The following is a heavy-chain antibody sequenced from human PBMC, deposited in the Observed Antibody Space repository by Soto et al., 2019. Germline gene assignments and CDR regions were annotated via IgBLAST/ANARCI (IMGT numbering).Heavy chain of an antibody. Sequence: QVQLVQSASEVMKPGASVKVSCKASGYTFIRYRITWVRQAPGQRLEWMGWISPYNDQTIYAQKLQGRVTMTADTSTRTVYMQLRSLKSDDTAVYYCARGGYYDNVWGKLSHYGLDVWGQGTSVTVSS. CDR2: ISPYNDQT. D-gene: IGHD3-16*01. CDR1: GYTFIRYR. V-gene: IGHV1-18*01. CDR3: ARGGYYDNVWGKLSHYGLDV. J-gene: IGHJ6*02.